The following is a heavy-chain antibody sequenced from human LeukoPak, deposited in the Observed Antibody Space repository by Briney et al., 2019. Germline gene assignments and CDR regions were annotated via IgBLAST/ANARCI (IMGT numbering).Heavy chain of an antibody. J-gene: IGHJ4*02. V-gene: IGHV3-73*01. D-gene: IGHD3-9*01. CDR3: TRRGTDILTGYYAEYYFDY. Sequence: GGSLRLSCAASGFTFSGSAMHWVRQASGKGLEWVGRIRSKANSYATAYAASVKGRFTISRDDSENTAYLQMNSLKTEDTAVYYCTRRGTDILTGYYAEYYFDYWGQGTLVTVSS. CDR2: IRSKANSYAT. CDR1: GFTFSGSA.